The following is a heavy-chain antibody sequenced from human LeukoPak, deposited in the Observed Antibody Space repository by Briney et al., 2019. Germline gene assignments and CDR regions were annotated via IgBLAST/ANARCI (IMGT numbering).Heavy chain of an antibody. Sequence: SETLSLTCTVSGGSISSGSYYWSWIRQPAGKGLEWIGRIYTSGSTNYNPSLEGSVPIYVDPSKDQLSLQLSSVTAADTAVYYCARDAIAAAAGGFYYYYYMDVWGKGTTVTVSS. V-gene: IGHV4-61*02. CDR3: ARDAIAAAAGGFYYYYYMDV. J-gene: IGHJ6*03. CDR1: GGSISSGSYY. D-gene: IGHD6-13*01. CDR2: IYTSGST.